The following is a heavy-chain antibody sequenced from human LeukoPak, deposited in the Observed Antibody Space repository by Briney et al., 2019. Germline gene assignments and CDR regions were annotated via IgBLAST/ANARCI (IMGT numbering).Heavy chain of an antibody. CDR1: GFTFSSFA. Sequence: GGSLRLSCAASGFTFSSFAMSWVRQAPGMGLEWVSSISSSGGSTYYIDSVKGRFTISRDNSKNTLYLQMNSLRADDTAVYYCAKRIAALGPSFDYWGQRTLLTVSS. CDR2: ISSSGGST. D-gene: IGHD6-13*01. V-gene: IGHV3-23*01. CDR3: AKRIAALGPSFDY. J-gene: IGHJ4*02.